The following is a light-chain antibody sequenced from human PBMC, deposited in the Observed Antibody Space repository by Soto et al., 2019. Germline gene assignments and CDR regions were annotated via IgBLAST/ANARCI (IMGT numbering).Light chain of an antibody. V-gene: IGKV1-5*03. CDR1: QSISSW. CDR2: KAS. J-gene: IGKJ4*01. Sequence: DLQMTQSPSTPSAPVGDRVTITCRASQSISSWLAWYQQKPGKAPKLLIYKASTLESGVPSRFSGSGSGTEFTLTISSLQADDFAIYYCQQYNGYPLAFGGGTKVDIK. CDR3: QQYNGYPLA.